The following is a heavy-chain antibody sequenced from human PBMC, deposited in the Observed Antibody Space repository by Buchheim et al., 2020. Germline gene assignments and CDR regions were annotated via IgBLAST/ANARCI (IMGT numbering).Heavy chain of an antibody. CDR1: GFTFSSYG. D-gene: IGHD3-10*01. CDR2: IRYDGVKK. Sequence: QMELVESGGGVVQPGMSLKLSCAASGFTFSSYGMHWVRQTPGKGLEWVAVIRYDGVKKDYSDSVKGRFTISRDNSKNKKYLQMNSLRADDTAVYYCAKEVAPRYYNGMDVWGQGT. CDR3: AKEVAPRYYNGMDV. J-gene: IGHJ6*02. V-gene: IGHV3-33*06.